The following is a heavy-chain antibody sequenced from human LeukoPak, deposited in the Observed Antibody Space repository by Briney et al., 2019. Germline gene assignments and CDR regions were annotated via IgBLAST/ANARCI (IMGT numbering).Heavy chain of an antibody. D-gene: IGHD3-22*01. V-gene: IGHV3-30*04. J-gene: IGHJ4*02. Sequence: GRSLRLSCAASGFTFSSYAMHWVRQAPGKGLGWVAVISYDGSNKYYADSVKGRFTISRDNSKNTLYLQMNSLRAEDTAVYYCARDQNSSGYSYSYYFDYWGQGTLVTVSS. CDR1: GFTFSSYA. CDR3: ARDQNSSGYSYSYYFDY. CDR2: ISYDGSNK.